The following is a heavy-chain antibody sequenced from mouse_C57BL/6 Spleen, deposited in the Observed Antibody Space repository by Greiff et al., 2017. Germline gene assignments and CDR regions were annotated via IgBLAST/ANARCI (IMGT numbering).Heavy chain of an antibody. CDR3: ARLEEDWAMDY. V-gene: IGHV1-69*01. CDR2: IDPSDSYT. Sequence: QVQLQQPGAELVMPGASVKLSCKASGYTFTSYWMHWVKQRPGQGLEWIGEIDPSDSYTNYNQKFKGKSTLTVDKSSSTAYMQLSSLPSEDAAVYYCARLEEDWAMDYWGQGTSVTVSS. CDR1: GYTFTSYW. D-gene: IGHD4-1*01. J-gene: IGHJ4*01.